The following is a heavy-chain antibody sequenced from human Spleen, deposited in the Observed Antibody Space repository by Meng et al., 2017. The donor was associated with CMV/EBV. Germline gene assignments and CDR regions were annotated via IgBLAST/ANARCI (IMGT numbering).Heavy chain of an antibody. D-gene: IGHD3-16*01. V-gene: IGHV3-43D*03. CDR1: GFTFDDCA. CDR2: ITWDGGTA. CDR3: ASSAEAQGIRAYFHYGMDV. J-gene: IGHJ6*02. Sequence: GESLKISCAASGFTFDDCAMHWVRQAPGKGLEWVSLITWDGGTAYYADAVKGRFTISRDNSKKSLYLQMNSLRGEDSGLYYCASSAEAQGIRAYFHYGMDVWGQGTTVTVSS.